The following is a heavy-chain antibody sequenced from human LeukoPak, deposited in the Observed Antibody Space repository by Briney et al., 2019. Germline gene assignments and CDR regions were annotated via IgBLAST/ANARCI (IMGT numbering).Heavy chain of an antibody. J-gene: IGHJ3*02. Sequence: SETLSLTCTVSGGSISSYYWSWIRQPPGKGLEWIGYIYTSGSTNYNPSLKSRVTISVDTSKNQFSLKLSSVTAADTAVYYCASYDPGAFDIWGQGTMVTVSS. V-gene: IGHV4-4*08. CDR2: IYTSGST. CDR1: GGSISSYY. D-gene: IGHD5-12*01. CDR3: ASYDPGAFDI.